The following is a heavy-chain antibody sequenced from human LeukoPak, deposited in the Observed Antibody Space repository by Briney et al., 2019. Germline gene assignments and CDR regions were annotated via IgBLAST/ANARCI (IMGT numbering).Heavy chain of an antibody. Sequence: ASVKVSCKASGFVFTGYGFTWVRQAPGQGLEWMGWISANDGKIHYSERHQGRMTMSTDTVTSTVYMELRSLRSDDTAVYYCARGPGDYWGQGTLVTVSS. CDR2: ISANDGKI. J-gene: IGHJ4*02. V-gene: IGHV1-18*01. CDR1: GFVFTGYG. CDR3: ARGPGDY.